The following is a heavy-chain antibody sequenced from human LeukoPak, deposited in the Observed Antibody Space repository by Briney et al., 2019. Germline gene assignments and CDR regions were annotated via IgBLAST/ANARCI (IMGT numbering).Heavy chain of an antibody. CDR2: ISYDGSNK. CDR1: GFTFSSYA. J-gene: IGHJ4*02. V-gene: IGHV3-30-3*01. CDR3: AREWDVVVVAATAFDY. D-gene: IGHD2-15*01. Sequence: GGSLRLSCAASGFTFSSYAMHWVRQAPGKGLEWVAVISYDGSNKYYADSVKGRFTISRDNSKNTLYLQMNSLRAEDTAVYYCAREWDVVVVAATAFDYGGQGTLATVSS.